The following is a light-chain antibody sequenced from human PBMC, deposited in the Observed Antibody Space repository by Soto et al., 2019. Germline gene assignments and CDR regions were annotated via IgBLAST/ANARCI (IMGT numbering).Light chain of an antibody. V-gene: IGKV1-5*01. J-gene: IGKJ5*01. CDR2: DAS. CDR1: QSISSW. Sequence: DIQMTQSPYSLSAAVGDRVTTTCRATQSISSWLAWYQQKPGKAPKLLIYDASSLESGVPSRFSGSGSGTEFTLTISRLQPEDFATYYCQQLNSYPITFGQGTRLEIK. CDR3: QQLNSYPIT.